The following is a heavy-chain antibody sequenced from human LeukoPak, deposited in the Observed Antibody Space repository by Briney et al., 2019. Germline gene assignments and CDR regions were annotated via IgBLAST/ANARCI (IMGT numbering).Heavy chain of an antibody. CDR1: GFTFSTYS. Sequence: SGGSLRLSCAASGFTFSTYSMNWVRQAPGKGLEWVSRINSDGSSTSYADSVKGRFTISRDSAKNTVYLQMNSLRAEDTAVYYCARGSGTWKDYWGQGTRVTVSS. D-gene: IGHD1-26*01. CDR3: ARGSGTWKDY. CDR2: INSDGSST. J-gene: IGHJ4*02. V-gene: IGHV3-74*01.